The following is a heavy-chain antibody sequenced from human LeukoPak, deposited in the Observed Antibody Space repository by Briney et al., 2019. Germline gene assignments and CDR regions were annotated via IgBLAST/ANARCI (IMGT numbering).Heavy chain of an antibody. J-gene: IGHJ4*02. CDR3: TRDRGQWLVDY. Sequence: KSSETLSPTCTVSGGSISTSGYYWGWIRQPPGKGLEYFASIDSSGNAYYNPSFQSRVTILADTSKNQFSLKLSSVTAADTAVYYCTRDRGQWLVDYWGQGTLVTVSS. CDR2: IDSSGNA. V-gene: IGHV4-39*07. CDR1: GGSISTSGYY. D-gene: IGHD6-19*01.